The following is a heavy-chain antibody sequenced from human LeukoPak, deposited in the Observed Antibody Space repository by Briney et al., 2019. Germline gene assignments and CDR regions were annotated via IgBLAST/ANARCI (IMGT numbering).Heavy chain of an antibody. D-gene: IGHD3-10*02. V-gene: IGHV3-23*01. Sequence: GGSLRLSCAASGFTFSSYAMSWVRQAPGKGLEWVSAISGSGGSTYYADSVKGRFTISRDNSKNTVYLQMDSLRAEDTAVYYCAKDMFSELSLGVQGDYWGQGTLVTVSS. CDR1: GFTFSSYA. J-gene: IGHJ4*02. CDR3: AKDMFSELSLGVQGDY. CDR2: ISGSGGST.